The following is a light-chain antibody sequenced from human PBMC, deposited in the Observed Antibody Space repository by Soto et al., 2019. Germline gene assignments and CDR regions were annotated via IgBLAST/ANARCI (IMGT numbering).Light chain of an antibody. CDR2: GAS. Sequence: EIVLTQSPDTVSLSPGETATLSCRASQSVSSNYLAWYQQKPGQAPRLLIYGASSRATGIPDRFSGSGSGTDFTLTISRLEAEDFAVFYCQQYDNSITFGQGTRLEI. V-gene: IGKV3-20*01. CDR1: QSVSSNY. J-gene: IGKJ5*01. CDR3: QQYDNSIT.